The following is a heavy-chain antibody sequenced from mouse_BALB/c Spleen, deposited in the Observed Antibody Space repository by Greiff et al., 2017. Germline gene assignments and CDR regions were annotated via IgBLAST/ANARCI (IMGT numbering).Heavy chain of an antibody. V-gene: IGHV14-3*02. CDR2: IDPANGNT. CDR1: GFNIKDTY. Sequence: VQLKQSGAELVKPGASVKLSCTASGFNIKDTYMHWVKQRPEQGLEWIGRIDPANGNTKYDPKFQGKATITADTSSNTAYLQLSSLTSEDTAVYYCAREHYYGLFAYWGQGTLGTVSA. J-gene: IGHJ3*01. CDR3: AREHYYGLFAY. D-gene: IGHD1-2*01.